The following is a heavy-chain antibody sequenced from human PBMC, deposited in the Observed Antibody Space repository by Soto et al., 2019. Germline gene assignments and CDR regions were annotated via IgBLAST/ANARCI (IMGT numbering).Heavy chain of an antibody. D-gene: IGHD6-19*01. CDR3: ARDRPAVAGKYYYYYGLDV. V-gene: IGHV3-33*01. J-gene: IGHJ6*02. CDR2: IWYDGSEK. Sequence: QVHLVESGGGVVQPGRSPRLSCAASGSTFSRNGMHWVRQAPGKGLEWVAVIWYDGSEKYYADSVKGRFTISRDNSKNTLYLQMNSLRAEDTAVYYCARDRPAVAGKYYYYYGLDVWGQGTTVTVSS. CDR1: GSTFSRNG.